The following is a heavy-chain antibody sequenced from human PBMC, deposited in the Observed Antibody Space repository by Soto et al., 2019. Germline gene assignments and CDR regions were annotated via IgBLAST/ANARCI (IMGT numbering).Heavy chain of an antibody. CDR2: ISAYNGNT. Sequence: VASVKVSCKASGYTFTSYGISWVRQAPGQGLEWMGWISAYNGNTNYAQKLQGRVTMTTDASTSTAYMELRSLRSDDTAVYYCARDRGILTGYSYYYYYGMDVWGQGTTVTVSS. J-gene: IGHJ6*02. CDR3: ARDRGILTGYSYYYYYGMDV. D-gene: IGHD3-9*01. V-gene: IGHV1-18*01. CDR1: GYTFTSYG.